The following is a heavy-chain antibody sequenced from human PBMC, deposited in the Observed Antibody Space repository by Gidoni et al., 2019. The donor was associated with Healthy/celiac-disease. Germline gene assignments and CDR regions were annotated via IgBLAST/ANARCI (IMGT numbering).Heavy chain of an antibody. CDR2: IDWDDDK. J-gene: IGHJ4*02. CDR1: GFSLSTRGMR. V-gene: IGHV2-70*04. CDR3: ARIRDFWSGYVD. Sequence: QVTLKESGPALVTPTQTLTMTCTFSGFSLSTRGMRVSWIGQPPGKALEWLARIDWDDDKFYITSLKTRLTISKDTSKNQVVFTMTNMDPVDTATYYCARIRDFWSGYVDWGQGTLVTVSS. D-gene: IGHD3-3*01.